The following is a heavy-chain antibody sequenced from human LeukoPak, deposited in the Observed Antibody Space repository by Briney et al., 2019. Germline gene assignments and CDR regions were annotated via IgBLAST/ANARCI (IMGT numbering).Heavy chain of an antibody. J-gene: IGHJ3*02. CDR3: VREYSSSSGRAFDI. D-gene: IGHD6-6*01. Sequence: GGSLRLSCAASRFTFSSYWMHWVRQAPGKGLVWVSRISTDGSSTNSADSVKGRLTSSRDNAKNTLYLQMNSLRAEDTAVYYCVREYSSSSGRAFDIWGQGTMVTVSP. CDR1: RFTFSSYW. CDR2: ISTDGSST. V-gene: IGHV3-74*01.